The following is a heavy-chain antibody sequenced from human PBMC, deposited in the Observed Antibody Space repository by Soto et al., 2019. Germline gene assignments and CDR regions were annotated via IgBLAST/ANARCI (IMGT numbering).Heavy chain of an antibody. D-gene: IGHD3-10*01. CDR3: ARSANTYGSPFDY. V-gene: IGHV3-66*01. CDR1: GFTVGNNY. CDR2: IHRGGST. Sequence: EVHLVESGGGLVQPGGSLRLSCAASGFTVGNNYMSWVRQAPGKGLEWVSIIHRGGSTSYADSVKGRFTISRDSTKNILLLQINGLTADDTAVYYCARSANTYGSPFDYWGQGALVTVSS. J-gene: IGHJ4*02.